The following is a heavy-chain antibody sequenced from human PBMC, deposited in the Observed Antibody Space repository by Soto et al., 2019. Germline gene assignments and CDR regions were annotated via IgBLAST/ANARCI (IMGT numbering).Heavy chain of an antibody. Sequence: EVQLVESGGGLVQPGGSLRLSCAVSGLTFSNYWMNWVRQAPGKGLVWVSRINSDGSSTDYADSVKGRFTISRDNARNTLYLEMHSLRAEDTALYYCGRGGRIVAAASVDWCQGTLVTVSS. CDR2: INSDGSST. V-gene: IGHV3-74*01. D-gene: IGHD6-25*01. J-gene: IGHJ4*02. CDR1: GLTFSNYW. CDR3: GRGGRIVAAASVD.